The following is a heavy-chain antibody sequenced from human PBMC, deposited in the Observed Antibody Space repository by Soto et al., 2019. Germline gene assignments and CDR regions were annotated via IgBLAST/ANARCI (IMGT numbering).Heavy chain of an antibody. CDR3: ARERGGGSSVRGAFDI. Sequence: ASVKVSCKASGYTFTGYYMHWVRQAPGQGLEWMGWINPNSGGTNYAQKFQGWVTMTRDTSISTAYMELSRLRSDDTAVYYCARERGGGSSVRGAFDIWGQGTIVTVSS. J-gene: IGHJ3*02. V-gene: IGHV1-2*04. D-gene: IGHD3-10*01. CDR1: GYTFTGYY. CDR2: INPNSGGT.